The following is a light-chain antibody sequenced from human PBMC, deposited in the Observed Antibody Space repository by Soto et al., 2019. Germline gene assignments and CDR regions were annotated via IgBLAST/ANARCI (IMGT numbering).Light chain of an antibody. V-gene: IGLV2-14*01. CDR1: SSDVGGYNY. Sequence: QSALTQPASVSGSPGQSITISCTGTSSDVGGYNYASWYQQHPGKAPKLMIYNVSNRPSGVSNRFSGSKSGNTASLTISGLQAEDEADYYCRSYTNSNAAVFGGGTQLTVL. CDR3: RSYTNSNAAV. CDR2: NVS. J-gene: IGLJ7*01.